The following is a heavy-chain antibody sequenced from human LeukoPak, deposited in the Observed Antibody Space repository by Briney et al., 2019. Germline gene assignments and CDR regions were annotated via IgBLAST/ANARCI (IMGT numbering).Heavy chain of an antibody. Sequence: PSETLSLTCTVSGGSISNYYWSWVRQPPGKGLQWIGYIYNSGSTNYNPSLKSRVTISVDTSKNQFSLKLSSVTAADTAVYYCASLRPYYDSSGSVGEGYWGQGTLVTVSS. D-gene: IGHD3-22*01. CDR3: ASLRPYYDSSGSVGEGY. CDR1: GGSISNYY. CDR2: IYNSGST. J-gene: IGHJ4*02. V-gene: IGHV4-59*01.